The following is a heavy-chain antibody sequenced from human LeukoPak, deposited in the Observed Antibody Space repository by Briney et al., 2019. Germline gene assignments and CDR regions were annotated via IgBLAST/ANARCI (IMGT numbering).Heavy chain of an antibody. V-gene: IGHV3-23*01. D-gene: IGHD3-22*01. CDR3: ARDRGSSGYYRPYYFDY. Sequence: GGSLRLSCAASGFTFSSYAMSWVRQAPGKGLEWVSAISGSGGSTYYADSVKGRFTISRDNSKNTLYLQMNSLRAEDTAVYYCARDRGSSGYYRPYYFDYWGQGTLVTVSS. J-gene: IGHJ4*02. CDR1: GFTFSSYA. CDR2: ISGSGGST.